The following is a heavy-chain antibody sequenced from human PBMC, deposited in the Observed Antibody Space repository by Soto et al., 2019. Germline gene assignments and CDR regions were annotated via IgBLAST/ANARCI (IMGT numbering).Heavy chain of an antibody. CDR1: GFTFSDYW. D-gene: IGHD3-3*01. V-gene: IGHV3-7*01. CDR3: AKMGLLEWLSKGYDC. CDR2: IKQDGSER. J-gene: IGHJ4*02. Sequence: PGGSLRLSCAASGFTFSDYWMTWLRQAPGKGLERVANIKQDGSERYYVDSVRGRFTISRDNAKNSLHLQMDSLRAEDTAVYYCAKMGLLEWLSKGYDCWGQGTLVTVSS.